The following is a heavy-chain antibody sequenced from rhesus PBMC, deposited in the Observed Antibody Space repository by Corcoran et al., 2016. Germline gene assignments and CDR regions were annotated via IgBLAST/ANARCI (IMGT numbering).Heavy chain of an antibody. CDR1: GGSFSGYY. Sequence: QVQLQESGPGLVKPSETLSLTCAVSGGSFSGYYWGWIRQPPGKGLEWSGDISGSSGSTDYHPSLNSRVTISTDTSKNQFSLKLSSVTAADTAVYYCARSYYFDYWGQGVLVTVSS. V-gene: IGHV4-165*01. J-gene: IGHJ4*01. CDR2: ISGSSGST. CDR3: ARSYYFDY.